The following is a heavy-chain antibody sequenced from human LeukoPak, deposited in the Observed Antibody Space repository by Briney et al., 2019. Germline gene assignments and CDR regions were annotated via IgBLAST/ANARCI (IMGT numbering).Heavy chain of an antibody. CDR2: ITDSGGDT. D-gene: IGHD6-13*01. CDR1: GFTFSSYA. Sequence: GGSLRLSCAASGFTFSSYAMSWVRQAPGKGLEWVAAITDSGGDTYHADSVKGRFTISRDNSKNTLFLHMNSLRVEDTAVYYCAKAPAAATKYYYGMDVWGQGTTVTVSS. J-gene: IGHJ6*02. CDR3: AKAPAAATKYYYGMDV. V-gene: IGHV3-23*01.